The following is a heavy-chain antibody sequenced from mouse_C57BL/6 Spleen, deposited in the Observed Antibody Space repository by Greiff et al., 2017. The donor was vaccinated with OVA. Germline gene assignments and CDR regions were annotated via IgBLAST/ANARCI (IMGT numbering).Heavy chain of an antibody. V-gene: IGHV1-53*01. Sequence: QVHVKQPGTELVKPGASVKLSCKASGYTFTSYWMHWVKQRPGQGLEWIGNINPSNGGTNYNEKFKSKATLTVDKSSSTAYMQLSSLTSEDSAVYYCAKPYGNSFMDYWGQGTSVTVSS. CDR3: AKPYGNSFMDY. D-gene: IGHD2-1*01. J-gene: IGHJ4*01. CDR1: GYTFTSYW. CDR2: INPSNGGT.